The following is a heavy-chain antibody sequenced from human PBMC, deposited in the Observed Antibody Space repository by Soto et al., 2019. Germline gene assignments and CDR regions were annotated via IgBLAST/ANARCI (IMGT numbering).Heavy chain of an antibody. V-gene: IGHV4-4*02. Sequence: QVQLQESGPGLVTPSGTLSLTCAVSGGAISSSNWWSWIRQPPGKVLEWVGEINHSGSTNYNPSLKSRVTIPVDKSKNQFSMKLSSVTDEDTAVYYCAREGSGDYYYYGMDVRGQGSTVTVSS. CDR3: AREGSGDYYYYGMDV. D-gene: IGHD1-26*01. CDR2: INHSGST. J-gene: IGHJ6*02. CDR1: GGAISSSNW.